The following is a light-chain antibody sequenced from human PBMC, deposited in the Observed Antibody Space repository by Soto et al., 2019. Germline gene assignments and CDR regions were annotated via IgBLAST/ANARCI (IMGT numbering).Light chain of an antibody. Sequence: EIALTQSPGTLSLSPGEGATLSCRASQSVSTNFSAWYQQKPGQAPRLLIYGASTRATGIPYRFSGSGSGRDSTRTLRRREPEEFAVDYCKQYGRTAWTFGQGSKVDMK. CDR1: QSVSTNF. CDR2: GAS. CDR3: KQYGRTAWT. V-gene: IGKV3-20*01. J-gene: IGKJ1*01.